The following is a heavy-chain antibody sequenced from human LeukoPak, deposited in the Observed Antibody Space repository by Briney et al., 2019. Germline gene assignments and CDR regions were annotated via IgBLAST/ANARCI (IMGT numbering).Heavy chain of an antibody. CDR3: AKGRQLDTSCYWGCFDP. D-gene: IGHD7-27*01. CDR1: GFSFSSYA. J-gene: IGHJ5*02. V-gene: IGHV3-23*01. Sequence: QPGGPLRLSCAASGFSFSSYALAWFRQAPRKELGVVSWIFGSGSTYYGDSGMGGISISRENSKNRLDLQMNSLRAEDAAIYYCAKGRQLDTSCYWGCFDPWGQGTLVTVSS. CDR2: IFGSGST.